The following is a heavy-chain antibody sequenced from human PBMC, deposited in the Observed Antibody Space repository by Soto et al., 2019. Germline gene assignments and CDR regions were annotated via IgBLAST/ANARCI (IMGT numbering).Heavy chain of an antibody. D-gene: IGHD3-22*01. V-gene: IGHV4-30-2*01. Sequence: QLQLQESGSGLVKPSQTLSLTCAVSGGSISSGGYSWSWIRQPPGKGLEWIGYIYHSGSTYYNTSCKSAVPISVDRSKSQFSLKLSSVTAADTAVYYCARHNNLKPRVYYYDSSGGWFDPWGQGTLVTVSS. J-gene: IGHJ5*02. CDR2: IYHSGST. CDR3: ARHNNLKPRVYYYDSSGGWFDP. CDR1: GGSISSGGYS.